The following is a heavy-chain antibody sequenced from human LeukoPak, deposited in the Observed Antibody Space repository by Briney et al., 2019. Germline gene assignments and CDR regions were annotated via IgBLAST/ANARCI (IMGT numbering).Heavy chain of an antibody. Sequence: PGGSLRLSCAASGFTFSSYSMNWVRQAPGKGLEWVSSISSSSSYIYYADSVKGRFTISRDNAKNSLYLQMNSLRAEDTAVYYCAGLYRVAATFDPWGQGTLVTVSS. CDR1: GFTFSSYS. CDR3: AGLYRVAATFDP. CDR2: ISSSSSYI. D-gene: IGHD2-15*01. V-gene: IGHV3-21*01. J-gene: IGHJ5*02.